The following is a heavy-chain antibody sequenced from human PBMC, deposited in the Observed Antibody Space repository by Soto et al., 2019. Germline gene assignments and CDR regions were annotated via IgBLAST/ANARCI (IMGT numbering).Heavy chain of an antibody. V-gene: IGHV4-30-4*01. Sequence: PSETLSLTCTVSGGSISSGDYYWSWIRQPPGKGLEWIGYIYYSGSTYYNPSLKSRVTIPVDTSKNQFSLKLSSVTAADTAVYYCARPSRGGRGYSYGVKGPIPDHYGMDVWGQGTTVTVSS. CDR2: IYYSGST. J-gene: IGHJ6*02. CDR3: ARPSRGGRGYSYGVKGPIPDHYGMDV. D-gene: IGHD5-18*01. CDR1: GGSISSGDYY.